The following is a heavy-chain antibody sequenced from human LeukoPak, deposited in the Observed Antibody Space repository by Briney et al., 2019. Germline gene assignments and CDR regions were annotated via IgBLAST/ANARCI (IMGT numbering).Heavy chain of an antibody. V-gene: IGHV4-59*08. CDR2: IYSTGSA. CDR1: GGSLSSYY. CDR3: ARMGGYSGYATH. D-gene: IGHD5-12*01. J-gene: IGHJ4*02. Sequence: SETLSLTCTVPGGSLSSYYWSWIRQPPGKGLEWIVYIYSTGSANYRPSLKSRVTLSVDTAKNQFSLKLNSVAAADTALYYCARMGGYSGYATHWGQGTLVTVSS.